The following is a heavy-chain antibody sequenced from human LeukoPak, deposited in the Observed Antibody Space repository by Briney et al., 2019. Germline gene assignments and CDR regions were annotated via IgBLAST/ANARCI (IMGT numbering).Heavy chain of an antibody. CDR1: GYSISSGYY. D-gene: IGHD3-3*01. Sequence: PSETLSLTCTVSGYSISSGYYWGWIRQPLGKGLEWIGSIYHGGSTYYNPSLKSRVTISVDTSKNQFSLKLSSVTAADTAVYYCARDGVTRFLEWLSHYYYYMDVWGKGTTVTVSS. CDR2: IYHGGST. CDR3: ARDGVTRFLEWLSHYYYYMDV. J-gene: IGHJ6*03. V-gene: IGHV4-38-2*02.